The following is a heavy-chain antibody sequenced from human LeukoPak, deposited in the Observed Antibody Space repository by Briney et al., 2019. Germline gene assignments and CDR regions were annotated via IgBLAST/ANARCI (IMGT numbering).Heavy chain of an antibody. CDR1: GFSFSDFY. D-gene: IGHD1-26*01. J-gene: IGHJ4*02. V-gene: IGHV3-11*01. CDR3: AREARGSGRDFDY. CDR2: IGTSSNPI. Sequence: GGSLRLSCAATGFSFSDFYMSWIRQAPGMGLEWISYIGTSSNPIYYAESVKGRFNISRDDAKNSLYLQMNSLRDEDTAVYFCAREARGSGRDFDYWGQGILVTVSS.